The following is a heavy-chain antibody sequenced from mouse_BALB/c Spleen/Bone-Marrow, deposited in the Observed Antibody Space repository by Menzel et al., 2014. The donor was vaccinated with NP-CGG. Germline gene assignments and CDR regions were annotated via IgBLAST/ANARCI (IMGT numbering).Heavy chain of an antibody. CDR1: GYTFSNYW. CDR3: TTLARSDFDY. Sequence: VQLKESGTVLARPGAAVKMSCKASGYTFSNYWMHWVKQRPGQGLEWIGTIYPGNSDTTYNQKFKGKAKLTAVTSTSTAYMERSSLTNEDSAVYYCTTLARSDFDYWGQGTTLTVSS. V-gene: IGHV1-5*01. J-gene: IGHJ2*01. CDR2: IYPGNSDT.